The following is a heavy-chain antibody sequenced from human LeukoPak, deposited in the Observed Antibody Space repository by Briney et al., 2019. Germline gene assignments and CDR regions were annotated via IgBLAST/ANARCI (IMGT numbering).Heavy chain of an antibody. CDR2: ISSSSSTI. Sequence: PGGSLRLSCAASGFTFSSYSMNWVRQAPGKGLEWVSYISSSSSTIYYADSVKGRFTISRDNAKNSLYLQMNSLKTEDTAVYYCTTEKVLRFLEWSYYYYYYMDVWAKGPRSPSP. V-gene: IGHV3-48*01. J-gene: IGHJ6*03. CDR3: TTEKVLRFLEWSYYYYYYMDV. CDR1: GFTFSSYS. D-gene: IGHD3-3*01.